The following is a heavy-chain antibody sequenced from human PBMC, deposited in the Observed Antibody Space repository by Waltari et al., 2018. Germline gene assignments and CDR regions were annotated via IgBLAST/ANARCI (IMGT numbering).Heavy chain of an antibody. CDR3: AKDGQQQLAFAEYFQH. Sequence: EVQLVESGGGLVQPGGSLRLSCAASGFTFSSSAMSWVRQAPGKGLEWVSAISGSGGSTYYADSVKGRFTISRDNAKNTLYLQMNSLRAEDTAVYYCAKDGQQQLAFAEYFQHWGQGTLVTVSS. CDR1: GFTFSSSA. J-gene: IGHJ1*01. CDR2: ISGSGGST. D-gene: IGHD6-13*01. V-gene: IGHV3-23*04.